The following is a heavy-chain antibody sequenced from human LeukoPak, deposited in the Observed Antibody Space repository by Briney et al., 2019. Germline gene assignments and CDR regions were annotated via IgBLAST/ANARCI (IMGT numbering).Heavy chain of an antibody. CDR2: MNPNSGAI. D-gene: IGHD2-15*01. Sequence: ASVKVSCKASGYTLTAYYMHWVRRAPGQGLEWMGWMNPNSGAINYAQKFQGRVTMTRDTSITTAYMDLSRLKSDDTAVYYCATVRDIVVGGGPYYFDYWGQGTLVTVSS. CDR1: GYTLTAYY. J-gene: IGHJ4*02. CDR3: ATVRDIVVGGGPYYFDY. V-gene: IGHV1-2*02.